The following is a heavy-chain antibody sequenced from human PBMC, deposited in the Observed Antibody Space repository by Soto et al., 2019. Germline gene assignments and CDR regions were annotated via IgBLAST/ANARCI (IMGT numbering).Heavy chain of an antibody. CDR3: AREPARYYYDSSGYYCEGMDV. J-gene: IGHJ6*02. CDR2: IIPIFGTA. V-gene: IGHV1-69*13. D-gene: IGHD3-22*01. Sequence: SVKVSCKASGGTFSSYAISWVRQAPGQGLEWMGGIIPIFGTANYAQKFQGRVTITADESTSTAYMELSSLRSEDTAVYYCAREPARYYYDSSGYYCEGMDVWGQGTTVTVSS. CDR1: GGTFSSYA.